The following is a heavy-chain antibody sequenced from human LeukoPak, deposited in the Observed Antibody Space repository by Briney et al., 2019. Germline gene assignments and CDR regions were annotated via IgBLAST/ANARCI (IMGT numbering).Heavy chain of an antibody. CDR1: GFTLNTYS. Sequence: GGTLRLSCAASGFTLNTYSMTWVRQAPGKGLEWVGRIQSKTDGGTIEYAAPVKGRFTISRDDSKNTLYLQMNSLRTEDTAVYYCSTDDGNSTNFYLFNYWGQGTLVTVSS. D-gene: IGHD2/OR15-2a*01. CDR3: STDDGNSTNFYLFNY. CDR2: IQSKTDGGTI. J-gene: IGHJ4*02. V-gene: IGHV3-15*01.